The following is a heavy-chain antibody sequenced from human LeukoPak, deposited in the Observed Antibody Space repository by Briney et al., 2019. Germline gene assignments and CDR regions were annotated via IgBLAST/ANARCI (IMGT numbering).Heavy chain of an antibody. CDR2: IGIDSGNT. D-gene: IGHD5-24*01. CDR1: GFTFSDYS. J-gene: IGHJ4*02. V-gene: IGHV3-48*01. Sequence: GGSLRLSCAASGFTFSDYSMNWVRQAPGRGLEWISYIGIDSGNTNYADSVKGRFTISGDKAKNSLYLQMNSLRVEDTAVYYCARDYKYAFDNWGQGTLVTVSS. CDR3: ARDYKYAFDN.